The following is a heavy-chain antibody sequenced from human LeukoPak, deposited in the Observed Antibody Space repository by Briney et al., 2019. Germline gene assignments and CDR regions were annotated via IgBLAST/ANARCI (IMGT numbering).Heavy chain of an antibody. CDR3: ARTTYYDLPTPDY. CDR1: GFIVSSNY. D-gene: IGHD3-3*01. V-gene: IGHV3-21*01. CDR2: ISDNSGAI. J-gene: IGHJ4*02. Sequence: GGSLRLSCAASGFIVSSNYMSWVRQAPGKGLAWVSSISDNSGAIHYAESVKGRFTISRDNAKNSLYLQMNGLRAEDTAIYYCARTTYYDLPTPDYWGRGTLVTVSS.